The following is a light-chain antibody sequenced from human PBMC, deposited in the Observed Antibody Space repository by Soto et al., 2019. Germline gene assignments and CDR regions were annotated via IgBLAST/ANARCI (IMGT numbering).Light chain of an antibody. J-gene: IGKJ4*01. CDR2: DAS. V-gene: IGKV3-20*01. CDR3: QQFSSYPLT. CDR1: QNVNSN. Sequence: EIVMTQSPATLSVSPGGRATLSCRASQNVNSNLAWYQQKPGQAPRLLIYDASSRATGIPDRFSGGGSGTDFTLTISRLEPEDFAVYYCQQFSSYPLTFGGGTKVDI.